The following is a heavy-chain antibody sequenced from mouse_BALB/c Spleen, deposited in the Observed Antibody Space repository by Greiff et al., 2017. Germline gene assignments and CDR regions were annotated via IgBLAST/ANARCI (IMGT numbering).Heavy chain of an antibody. CDR3: ARQLGLDY. D-gene: IGHD4-1*02. CDR2: ISYSGST. CDR1: GYSITSDYA. J-gene: IGHJ2*01. Sequence: EVHLVESGPGLVKPSQSLSLTCTVTGYSITSDYAWNWIRQLPGNKLEWMGYISYSGSTSYNPSLKSRISITRDTSKNQFFLQLNSVTTEDTATYYCARQLGLDYWGQGTTLTVSS. V-gene: IGHV3-2*02.